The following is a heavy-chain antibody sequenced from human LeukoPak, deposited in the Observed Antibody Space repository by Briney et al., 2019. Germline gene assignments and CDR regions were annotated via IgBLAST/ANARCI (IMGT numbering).Heavy chain of an antibody. CDR2: IIPIFGTA. D-gene: IGHD3-22*01. CDR1: GGTFSSYA. Sequence: ASVKVSCKASGGTFSSYAISWVRQAPGQGLEWMGGIIPIFGTANYAQKFQGRVTMTRDTSTSTVYMELSSLRSEDTAVYYCARAGIGYYDPNRGDYWGQGTLVTVSS. V-gene: IGHV1-69*05. CDR3: ARAGIGYYDPNRGDY. J-gene: IGHJ4*02.